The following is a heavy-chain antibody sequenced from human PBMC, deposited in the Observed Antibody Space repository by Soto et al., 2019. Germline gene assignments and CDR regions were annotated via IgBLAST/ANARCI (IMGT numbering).Heavy chain of an antibody. J-gene: IGHJ6*02. CDR2: INPNSGGT. D-gene: IGHD3-10*01. V-gene: IGHV1-2*04. CDR1: GYTFTGYY. CDR3: ARDDYYGSGSYYPNYYYYGMDV. Sequence: QVQLVQSGAEVKKPGASVKVSCKASGYTFTGYYMHWVRQAPGQGLEWMGWINPNSGGTNYAQKFQGWGTMTRDTSIRTAYMELSRLRSDATAVYSCARDDYYGSGSYYPNYYYYGMDVWGQGTTVTVSS.